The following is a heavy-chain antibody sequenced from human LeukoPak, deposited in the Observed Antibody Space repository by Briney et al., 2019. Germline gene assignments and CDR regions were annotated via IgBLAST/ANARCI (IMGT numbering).Heavy chain of an antibody. CDR1: GFTFDDYA. V-gene: IGHV3-9*01. CDR2: ISWNSGSI. Sequence: GGSLRLSCAASGFTFDDYAMHWVRQAPGKGLEWVSGISWNSGSIGYADSVKGRFTISRDNAKDTLYLHLNSLTAEDTAVYYCARGAKWAYYFDYWGQGTLVTVSS. J-gene: IGHJ4*02. CDR3: ARGAKWAYYFDY. D-gene: IGHD1-26*01.